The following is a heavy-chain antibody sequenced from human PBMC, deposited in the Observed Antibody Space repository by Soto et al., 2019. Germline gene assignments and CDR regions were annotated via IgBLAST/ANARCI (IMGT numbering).Heavy chain of an antibody. CDR1: GGTFSSYA. D-gene: IGHD2-15*01. Sequence: QVQLVQSGAEVKKPGSSVKVSCKASGGTFSSYAISWVRQAHGQGLEWMGGIIPIFGTANYAQKFQGRVTITADESTSTAYMELSSLRSEDTAVYYCARAAQGYCSGGSCYDDDYWGQGTLVTVSS. J-gene: IGHJ4*02. V-gene: IGHV1-69*01. CDR2: IIPIFGTA. CDR3: ARAAQGYCSGGSCYDDDY.